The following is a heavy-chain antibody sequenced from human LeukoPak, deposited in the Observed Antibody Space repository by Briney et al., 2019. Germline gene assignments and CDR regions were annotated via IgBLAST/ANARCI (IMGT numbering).Heavy chain of an antibody. CDR3: AKAGLFCSSTSCHIEY. Sequence: PGGSLRLSCAASGFTFEDYVMYWVRQPPGKGLEWVSGITWNSGIIDYADSVKGRFTISRDNAKNSLYLQMSNLGAEDTALYYCAKAGLFCSSTSCHIEYWGQGTLVTVSS. D-gene: IGHD2-2*01. CDR2: ITWNSGII. J-gene: IGHJ4*02. CDR1: GFTFEDYV. V-gene: IGHV3-9*01.